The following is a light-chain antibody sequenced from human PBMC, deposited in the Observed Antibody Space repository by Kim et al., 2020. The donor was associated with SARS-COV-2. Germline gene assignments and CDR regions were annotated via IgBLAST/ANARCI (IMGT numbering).Light chain of an antibody. V-gene: IGKV1-5*03. Sequence: DIQMTQSPSTLSASVGDRVTITCRASQSISNWLAWYQQKPGKAPKLLIYTASTLESGVPSRFSGSGFGTEFTLTISSLQPDDFATYCCQQYNTSPYTFGQGTKLEI. J-gene: IGKJ2*01. CDR3: QQYNTSPYT. CDR1: QSISNW. CDR2: TAS.